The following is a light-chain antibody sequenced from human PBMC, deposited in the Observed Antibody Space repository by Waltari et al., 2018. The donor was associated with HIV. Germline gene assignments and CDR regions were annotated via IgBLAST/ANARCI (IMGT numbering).Light chain of an antibody. V-gene: IGLV2-14*01. CDR1: SSDGVGSHY. Sequence: QSALTHPASVSGSPGPSITLSSTGTSSDGVGSHYVSWYQQHPGKPPKLLIYDVSNRPSGVSNRFSGSKSGNTASLTISGLQAEDEADYYCSSYTSSSVLFGGGTKVTVL. J-gene: IGLJ2*01. CDR2: DVS. CDR3: SSYTSSSVL.